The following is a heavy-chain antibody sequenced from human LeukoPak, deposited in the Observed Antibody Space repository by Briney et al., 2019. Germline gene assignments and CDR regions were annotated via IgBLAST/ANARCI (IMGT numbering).Heavy chain of an antibody. Sequence: GGSLRLSCAASGFTFSSYTMNWVRQAPGKGLEWVSSISSSSSYIYHADSVKGRFTISRDSAKNSLYLQMNSLRAEDTGVYYCARDLQQLARWGQGTLVTVSS. D-gene: IGHD6-13*01. CDR2: ISSSSSYI. CDR3: ARDLQQLAR. CDR1: GFTFSSYT. V-gene: IGHV3-21*01. J-gene: IGHJ4*02.